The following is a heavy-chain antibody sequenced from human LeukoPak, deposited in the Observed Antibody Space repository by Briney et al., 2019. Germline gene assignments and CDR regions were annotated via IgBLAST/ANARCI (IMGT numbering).Heavy chain of an antibody. CDR3: ARQLCGGDCYSGAIILAYFDY. CDR1: GGXFSSYA. J-gene: IGHJ4*02. Sequence: SVKVSCKASGGXFSSYAISWVRQAPGQGLEWLGRIFPIFGTANYAQKFQGRVTITADESTSTAYMELSSLRSEDTAVYYCARQLCGGDCYSGAIILAYFDYWGQGTLVTVSS. CDR2: IFPIFGTA. D-gene: IGHD2-21*02. V-gene: IGHV1-69*01.